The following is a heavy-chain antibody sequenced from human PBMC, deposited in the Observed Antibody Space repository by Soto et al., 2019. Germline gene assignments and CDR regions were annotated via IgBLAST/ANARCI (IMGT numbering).Heavy chain of an antibody. Sequence: ASVKVSCKASGGTFSSYTISWVRQAPGQGLEWMGRIIPILGIANYAQKFQGRVTITADKSTSTAYMELSSLRSEDTAVYYCARDLGYCSGGSCYTYSAFDIWGQGTMVTVSS. CDR2: IIPILGIA. CDR1: GGTFSSYT. CDR3: ARDLGYCSGGSCYTYSAFDI. V-gene: IGHV1-69*04. D-gene: IGHD2-15*01. J-gene: IGHJ3*02.